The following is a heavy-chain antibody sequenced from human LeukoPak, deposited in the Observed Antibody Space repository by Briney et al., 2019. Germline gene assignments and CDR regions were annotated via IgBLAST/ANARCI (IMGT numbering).Heavy chain of an antibody. V-gene: IGHV1-8*03. D-gene: IGHD4-17*01. CDR3: TILNPYGDSFDY. CDR1: GYTFTGYY. Sequence: GASVKVSCKASGYTFTGYYMHWVRQATGQGLEWMGWMNPNSGNTGYAQKFQGRVTITRNTSISTAYMELSSLRSEDTAVYYCTILNPYGDSFDYWGQGTLVTVSS. CDR2: MNPNSGNT. J-gene: IGHJ4*02.